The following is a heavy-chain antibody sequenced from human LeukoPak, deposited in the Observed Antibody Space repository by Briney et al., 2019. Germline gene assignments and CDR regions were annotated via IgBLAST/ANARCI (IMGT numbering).Heavy chain of an antibody. CDR2: ISSSSSTI. D-gene: IGHD6-19*01. CDR3: ARGSRIAVAGTKYYYGMDV. Sequence: GGSLRLSCAASGFTFSSYSMNWVRQAPGKGLEWVSYISSSSSTIYYADSVKGRFTISRDNAKNSLYLQMNSLRAEDTAVYYCARGSRIAVAGTKYYYGMDVWGQGTTVTVSS. CDR1: GFTFSSYS. J-gene: IGHJ6*02. V-gene: IGHV3-48*01.